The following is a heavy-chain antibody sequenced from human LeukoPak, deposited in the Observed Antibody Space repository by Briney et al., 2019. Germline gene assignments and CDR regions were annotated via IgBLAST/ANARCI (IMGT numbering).Heavy chain of an antibody. V-gene: IGHV3-64*02. J-gene: IGHJ5*02. CDR3: ARVLYDSGSYYYDH. CDR1: GFTFSNYP. CDR2: IGSTGHTT. Sequence: GGSLRLSCATSGFTFSNYPMHWVRQAPGKGLEYVSAIGSTGHTTYYADSVKGRFTISRDNSKSTLYLQMGSLRAEDMAGYYFARVLYDSGSYYYDHCGRGTLVTVSS. D-gene: IGHD3-22*01.